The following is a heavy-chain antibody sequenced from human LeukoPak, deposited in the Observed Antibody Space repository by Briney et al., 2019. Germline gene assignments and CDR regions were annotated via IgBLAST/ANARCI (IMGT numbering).Heavy chain of an antibody. V-gene: IGHV4-34*01. CDR3: ARGPLESYFDY. J-gene: IGHJ4*02. D-gene: IGHD1-1*01. Sequence: SETLSLTCAVYGGSLSGYYWSWIRQPPGKGLEWIGEINHSGSTNYNPSLKSRVTISVDTSKNQFSLKLSSVTAADTAVYYCARGPLESYFDYWGQGTLVTVSS. CDR2: INHSGST. CDR1: GGSLSGYY.